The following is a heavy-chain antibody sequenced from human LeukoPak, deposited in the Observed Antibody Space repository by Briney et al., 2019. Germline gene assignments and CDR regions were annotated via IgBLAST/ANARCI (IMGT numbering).Heavy chain of an antibody. D-gene: IGHD6-13*01. CDR1: GGSFSGYY. CDR2: INHSGST. J-gene: IGHJ5*02. Sequence: SETLSLTCAVYGGSFSGYYWSWIRQPPVKGLEWIGEINHSGSTNYNPSLKSRVTISVDTSKNQFSLKLSSVTAADTAVYYCARGSSSWYYLESGWFDPWGQGTLVTVSS. CDR3: ARGSSSWYYLESGWFDP. V-gene: IGHV4-34*01.